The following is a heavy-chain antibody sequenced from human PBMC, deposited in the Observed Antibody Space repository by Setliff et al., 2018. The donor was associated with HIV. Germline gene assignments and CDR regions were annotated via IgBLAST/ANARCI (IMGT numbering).Heavy chain of an antibody. V-gene: IGHV3-7*01. D-gene: IGHD3-16*01. CDR1: GFAFSGHQ. Sequence: PGASLRLSCAASGFAFSGHQMSWVRQAPGKGLEWVAKIKQDGSDKYYVDSVKGRFTTSRDNAKNSLYLQMNSLRAEDTAVYYCARDGGEYWGQGTLVTVSS. CDR3: ARDGGEY. J-gene: IGHJ4*02. CDR2: IKQDGSDK.